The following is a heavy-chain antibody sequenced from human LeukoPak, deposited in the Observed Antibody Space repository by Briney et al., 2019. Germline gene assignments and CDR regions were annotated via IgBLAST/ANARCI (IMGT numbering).Heavy chain of an antibody. Sequence: ASVKVSCKTSGYTFTGYYMHWVRQAPGQGLEWMGWINPNSGGTIYAQKFQGRVTMTRDTSISTVYMELSRLRSDDTAVYYCARAPPITRGPFDPWGQGTLVTVSS. J-gene: IGHJ5*02. D-gene: IGHD3-10*01. CDR3: ARAPPITRGPFDP. CDR1: GYTFTGYY. V-gene: IGHV1-2*02. CDR2: INPNSGGT.